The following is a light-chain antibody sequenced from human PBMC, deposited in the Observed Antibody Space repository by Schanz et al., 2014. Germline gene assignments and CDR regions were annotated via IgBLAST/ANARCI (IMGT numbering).Light chain of an antibody. CDR3: QQYNNWPPWT. V-gene: IGKV3-15*01. CDR2: GAS. J-gene: IGKJ1*01. CDR1: QSVAAN. Sequence: EVLLTQSPATLSVSPGERATLSCRASQSVAANLAWYQQKPGQAPRLLIYGASTRATGVPARFSGSGSGTQFTLTISRLQSEDFATYYCQQYNNWPPWTFGQGTKVEIK.